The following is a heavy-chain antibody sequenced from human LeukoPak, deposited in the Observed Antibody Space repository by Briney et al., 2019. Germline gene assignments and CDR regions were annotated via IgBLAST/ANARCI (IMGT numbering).Heavy chain of an antibody. CDR3: AGIKGHYGSGPFDY. Sequence: SVKVSCKASGGTFSSYAISWVRQAPGQGLEWMGGIIPIFGTANYAQKFQGRVTITADKSTSTAYMELSSLRSEDTAVYYCAGIKGHYGSGPFDYWAQGTLVTFSS. D-gene: IGHD3-10*01. J-gene: IGHJ4*02. V-gene: IGHV1-69*06. CDR1: GGTFSSYA. CDR2: IIPIFGTA.